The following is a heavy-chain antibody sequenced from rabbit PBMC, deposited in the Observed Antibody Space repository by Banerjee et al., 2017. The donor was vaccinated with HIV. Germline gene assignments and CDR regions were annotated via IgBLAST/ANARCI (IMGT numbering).Heavy chain of an antibody. CDR3: ARDAGGDGYSNDL. V-gene: IGHV1S45*01. CDR2: IGAGSSGTT. CDR1: GFTISSSYW. D-gene: IGHD7-1*01. J-gene: IGHJ6*01. Sequence: QEQLEESGGDLVKPEGSLTLTCTASGFTISSSYWMWWVRQAPGKGLEWIACIGAGSSGTTYYASWAKGRFTISKTSSTTVTLQMTSLTAADTATYFCARDAGGDGYSNDLWGQGTLVTVS.